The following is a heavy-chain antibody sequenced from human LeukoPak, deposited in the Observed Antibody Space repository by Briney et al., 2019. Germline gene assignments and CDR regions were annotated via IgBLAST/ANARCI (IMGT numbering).Heavy chain of an antibody. Sequence: SETLSLTCTVSGGSISSYYWSWIRQPPGKGLEWIGYIYYSGSTNYNPSLKSRVTISVDTSKNQFSLKLSSVTAADTAVYYCARGREQWPNYYYGMDVWGQGTTVTVSS. CDR3: ARGREQWPNYYYGMDV. V-gene: IGHV4-59*01. CDR2: IYYSGST. J-gene: IGHJ6*02. CDR1: GGSISSYY. D-gene: IGHD6-19*01.